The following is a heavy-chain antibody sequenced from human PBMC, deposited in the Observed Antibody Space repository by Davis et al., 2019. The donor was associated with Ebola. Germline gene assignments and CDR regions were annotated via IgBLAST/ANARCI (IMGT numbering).Heavy chain of an antibody. Sequence: GESLKISCAASGFTFSSYWMSWVRQPPGKGLEWVANIKQDGSEKYYVDSVKGRFTISRDNAKNSLYLQMNSLRAEDTAVYYCSTAFNSVTDTFDTWGQGTIVSVSS. D-gene: IGHD4-17*01. CDR2: IKQDGSEK. CDR1: GFTFSSYW. CDR3: STAFNSVTDTFDT. V-gene: IGHV3-7*01. J-gene: IGHJ3*02.